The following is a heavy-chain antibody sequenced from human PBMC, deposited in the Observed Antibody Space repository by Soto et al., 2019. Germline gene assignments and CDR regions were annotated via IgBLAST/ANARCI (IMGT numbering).Heavy chain of an antibody. CDR1: GYTFTSYT. CDR2: IIPILGIA. J-gene: IGHJ5*02. Sequence: GASVKVSCKASGYTFTSYTISWVRQAPGQGLEWMGRIIPILGIANYAQKFQGRVTITADKSTSTAYMELSSLRSEDTAVYYCARGRNIVARQRVNDNWFDPWGQGTLVTVSS. CDR3: ARGRNIVARQRVNDNWFDP. D-gene: IGHD6-6*01. V-gene: IGHV1-69*02.